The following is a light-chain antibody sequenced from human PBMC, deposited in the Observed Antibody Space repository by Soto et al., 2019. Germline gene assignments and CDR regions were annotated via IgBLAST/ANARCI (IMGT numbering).Light chain of an antibody. Sequence: DTVLTQSPGTLSLSPGERATLSCRASQSVNSRYIAWYQVKPGQAPRLLMFRTSSRATGFPARFSGSGSGTDFTLTISRLEPEDFAVYYCQQYGSSPPSITFGQGTRLEIK. CDR2: RTS. CDR1: QSVNSRY. J-gene: IGKJ5*01. V-gene: IGKV3-20*01. CDR3: QQYGSSPPSIT.